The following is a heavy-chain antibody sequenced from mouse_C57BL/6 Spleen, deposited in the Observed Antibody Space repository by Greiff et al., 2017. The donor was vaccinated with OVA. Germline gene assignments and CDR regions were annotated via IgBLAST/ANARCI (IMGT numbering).Heavy chain of an antibody. V-gene: IGHV2-2*01. J-gene: IGHJ3*01. D-gene: IGHD3-3*01. CDR2: IWSGGST. Sequence: VQLVESGPGLVQPSQSLSITCKVSGFSLTSYGVHWVRQSPGKGLEWLGVIWSGGSTDYNAAFISRLSISKDNSKSQVFFKMNSLQADDTAIYYCARKGGTGPWFAYWGQGTLVTVSA. CDR3: ARKGGTGPWFAY. CDR1: GFSLTSYG.